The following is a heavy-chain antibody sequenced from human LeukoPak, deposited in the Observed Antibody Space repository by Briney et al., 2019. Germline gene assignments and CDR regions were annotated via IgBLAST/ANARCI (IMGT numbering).Heavy chain of an antibody. J-gene: IGHJ4*02. CDR1: GFTLTSNS. Sequence: PGGSLRLSCAASGFTLTSNSMNWVRQAPGKGLEWVSSISSSSSYTYYADSVKGPFTISRDNAKNSLYLQMNSLRAEDTAVYYCAGRGPTNGSGSYVYVYWGQGTLVTVFS. CDR3: AGRGPTNGSGSYVYVY. V-gene: IGHV3-21*01. CDR2: ISSSSSYT. D-gene: IGHD3-10*01.